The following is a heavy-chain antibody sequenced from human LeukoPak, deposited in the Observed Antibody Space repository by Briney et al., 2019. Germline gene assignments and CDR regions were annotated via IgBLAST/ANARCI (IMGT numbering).Heavy chain of an antibody. CDR1: GFTFSNYW. D-gene: IGHD2-2*01. Sequence: GGSLRLSCAASGFTFSNYWMTWVRQAPGKGLEWVANIKQDGSQKYYVDSVKGRFTISRDNAKNSLYLQMNSLRAEDTAVYYCARGAGYCSSTNCNDYYYMDVWGKGTTVTVSS. V-gene: IGHV3-7*01. CDR3: ARGAGYCSSTNCNDYYYMDV. J-gene: IGHJ6*03. CDR2: IKQDGSQK.